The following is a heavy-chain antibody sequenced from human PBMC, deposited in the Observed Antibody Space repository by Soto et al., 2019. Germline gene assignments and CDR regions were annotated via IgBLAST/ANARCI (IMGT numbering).Heavy chain of an antibody. CDR3: VKDSLFWRGYDVVDV. Sequence: GGSLRLSGEASGFTFRTYCMHWVRQAPGKGLDWVAVISYDGINKYYADSVKGRFTISRDNSQNTLYLQMNSLRAEDTAVYYCVKDSLFWRGYDVVDVSGQGTTVPLCS. V-gene: IGHV3-30*18. J-gene: IGHJ6*02. D-gene: IGHD3-3*01. CDR2: ISYDGINK. CDR1: GFTFRTYC.